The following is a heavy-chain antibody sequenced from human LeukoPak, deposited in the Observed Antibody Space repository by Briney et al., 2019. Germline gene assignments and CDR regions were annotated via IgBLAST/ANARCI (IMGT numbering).Heavy chain of an antibody. CDR3: AKGPSSGSHN. CDR1: GFTFSSYA. V-gene: IGHV3-23*01. Sequence: GGSLRLSCAASGFTFSSYAMSWVRQAPGKELEWVSAISGSGGSTYYADFVKGRFTISRDNSKNTLYLQMNSLRAEDTAVYYCAKGPSSGSHNWGQGTLVTVSS. CDR2: ISGSGGST. D-gene: IGHD6-19*01. J-gene: IGHJ4*02.